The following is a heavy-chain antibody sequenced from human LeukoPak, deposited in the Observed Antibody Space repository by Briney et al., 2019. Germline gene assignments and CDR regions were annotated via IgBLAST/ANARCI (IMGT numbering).Heavy chain of an antibody. D-gene: IGHD2-8*01. J-gene: IGHJ4*02. CDR3: ARSSRELVGYAPWELMPPFDY. CDR2: ISSSSRNK. CDR1: GFTFSSYR. V-gene: IGHV3-48*01. Sequence: GGSLRLSCAASGFTFSSYRMNWGRQAPGKGLEWVSYISSSSRNKYYADSVTGRFTISRDNSKHSLYLLMNSLRAEATAVYYCARSSRELVGYAPWELMPPFDYWGQGTLDTVSS.